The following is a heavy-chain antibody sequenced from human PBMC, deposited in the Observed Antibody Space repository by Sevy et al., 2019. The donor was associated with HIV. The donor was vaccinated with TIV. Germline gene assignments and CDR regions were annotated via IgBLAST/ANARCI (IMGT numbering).Heavy chain of an antibody. Sequence: GGSLRLSCEVSGFTFSDFWMTWVRQSPGKGLEWVAYINQDERHINLLDSVRGRFTISRDNAKNSLYLQMDSLSAEDTAIYYCARDPDWGALDRWGQGTLVTVSS. J-gene: IGHJ5*02. CDR2: INQDERHI. V-gene: IGHV3-7*01. CDR1: GFTFSDFW. D-gene: IGHD7-27*01. CDR3: ARDPDWGALDR.